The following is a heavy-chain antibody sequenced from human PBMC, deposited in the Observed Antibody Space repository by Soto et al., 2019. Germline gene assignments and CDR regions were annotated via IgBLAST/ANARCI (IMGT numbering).Heavy chain of an antibody. CDR3: VRDRAADWYLDL. CDR1: GYSFTSCA. CDR2: INTDSGTT. V-gene: IGHV1-3*04. Sequence: QVQVVQSGAEVKKPGASVRLSCKTSGYSFTSCAIHWVRQAPGQGFEWMGWINTDSGTTKYSQKFQGRVTITRDASASTAYRVLSSLSSEDTTIYYCVRDRAADWYLDLWGRGTLVTVSS. D-gene: IGHD6-25*01. J-gene: IGHJ2*01.